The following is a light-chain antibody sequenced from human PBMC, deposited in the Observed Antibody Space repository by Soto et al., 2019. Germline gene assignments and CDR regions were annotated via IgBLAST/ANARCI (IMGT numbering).Light chain of an antibody. CDR3: QQYKDWPPLT. CDR1: QSVNIN. CDR2: GAS. V-gene: IGKV3D-15*01. Sequence: EIVMTQSPVTLSASPGERVTLSCRASQSVNINLAWYQQRHGQAPRVLIYGASNRASGIPDKFSGSGSGTDFTQTISSLEPDDFALYFCQQYKDWPPLTFGGGTRVEIK. J-gene: IGKJ4*01.